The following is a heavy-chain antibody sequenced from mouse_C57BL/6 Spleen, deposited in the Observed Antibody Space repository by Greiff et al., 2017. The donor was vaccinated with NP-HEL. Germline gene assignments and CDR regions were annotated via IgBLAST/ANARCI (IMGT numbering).Heavy chain of an antibody. D-gene: IGHD2-5*01. V-gene: IGHV1-19*01. CDR3: ARGDYYSKGDAMDY. Sequence: VQLKESGPVLVKPGASVKMSCKASGYTFTDYYMNWVKQSHGKSLEWIGVINPYNGGTSYNQKFKGKATLTVDKSSSTAYMELNSLTSEDSAVYYCARGDYYSKGDAMDYWGQGTSVTVSS. J-gene: IGHJ4*01. CDR1: GYTFTDYY. CDR2: INPYNGGT.